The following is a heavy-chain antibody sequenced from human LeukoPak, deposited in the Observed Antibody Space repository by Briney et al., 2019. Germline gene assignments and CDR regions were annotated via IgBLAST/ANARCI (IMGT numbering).Heavy chain of an antibody. CDR3: AKVGSGRGYFDY. Sequence: GGSLRLSCAASGFIFSSYAMSWVRQAPGKGLEWVSGIGVSGGPTYSADSVRGRFTICRDNSKNTLYLQMNSLRAEETAVYYCAKVGSGRGYFDYWGQGTLVTVSS. J-gene: IGHJ4*02. D-gene: IGHD3-10*01. CDR2: IGVSGGPT. CDR1: GFIFSSYA. V-gene: IGHV3-23*01.